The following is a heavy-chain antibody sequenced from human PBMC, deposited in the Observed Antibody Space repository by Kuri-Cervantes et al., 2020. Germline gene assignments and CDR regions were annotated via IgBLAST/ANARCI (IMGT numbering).Heavy chain of an antibody. CDR2: IKSKADGGTT. D-gene: IGHD5-24*01. CDR1: GFTFTNAW. Sequence: GGSLRLSCAASGFTFTNAWMSWVRQAPGKGLEWVGRIKSKADGGTTDYAAPVKGRFTISRDDSKNTQYLQMNSLKTDDTAVYYCTTDVENPPWLQLLSRYWGQGTLVTVSS. V-gene: IGHV3-15*01. CDR3: TTDVENPPWLQLLSRY. J-gene: IGHJ1*01.